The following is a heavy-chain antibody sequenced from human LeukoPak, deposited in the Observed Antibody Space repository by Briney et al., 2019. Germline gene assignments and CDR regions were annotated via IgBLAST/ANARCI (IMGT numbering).Heavy chain of an antibody. CDR1: GFTFNIYW. D-gene: IGHD4-23*01. Sequence: GGSLRLSCAASGFTFNIYWMMWVRQAPGKGLGWVAYIKGDGSAKHYVDSVRGRFTISRDNAENSPYLQMNSLRTEDTAVYYCARDAGFGGNSDFWGQGTLVTVSS. CDR2: IKGDGSAK. CDR3: ARDAGFGGNSDF. V-gene: IGHV3-7*01. J-gene: IGHJ4*02.